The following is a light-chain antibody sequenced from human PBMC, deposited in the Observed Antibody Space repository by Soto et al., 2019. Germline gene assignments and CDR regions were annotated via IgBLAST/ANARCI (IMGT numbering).Light chain of an antibody. Sequence: QSVLTQPASVPGSPGQSITISCTGTVGLVSWYQQHPGKVPKLIIYDDTKRPSGVSSRFSGSKSGNTASLTISGLQTEDEADYYCCLYVGGRTYLFGTGTKVTVL. CDR2: DDT. CDR3: CLYVGGRTYL. J-gene: IGLJ1*01. V-gene: IGLV2-23*01. CDR1: VGL.